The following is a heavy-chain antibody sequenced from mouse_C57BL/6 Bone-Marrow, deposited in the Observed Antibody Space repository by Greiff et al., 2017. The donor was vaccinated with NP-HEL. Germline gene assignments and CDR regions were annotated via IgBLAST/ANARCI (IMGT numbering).Heavy chain of an antibody. CDR3: ARWISSSSYFDY. V-gene: IGHV7-3*01. J-gene: IGHJ2*01. D-gene: IGHD6-1*01. CDR1: GFTFTDYY. CDR2: IRNKANGYTT. Sequence: EVMLVESGGGLVQPGGSLSLSCAASGFTFTDYYMSWVRQPPGKALEWLGFIRNKANGYTTEYSASVKGRFTISRDNSQSILYLQMNALRAEDSATYYCARWISSSSYFDYWGQGTTLTVSS.